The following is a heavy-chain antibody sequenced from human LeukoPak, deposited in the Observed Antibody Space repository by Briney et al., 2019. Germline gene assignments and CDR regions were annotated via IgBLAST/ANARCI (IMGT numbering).Heavy chain of an antibody. CDR1: GGSFSGYY. CDR3: ARVRVVGATGTASRRGYWFDP. Sequence: PSETLSLTCAVYGGSFSGYYWSWIRQPPGKGLEWIGEINHSGSTNYNPSLKSRVTISVDTSKNQFSLKLSSVTAADTAVYYCARVRVVGATGTASRRGYWFDPWGQGTLVTVSS. D-gene: IGHD1-26*01. CDR2: INHSGST. J-gene: IGHJ5*02. V-gene: IGHV4-34*01.